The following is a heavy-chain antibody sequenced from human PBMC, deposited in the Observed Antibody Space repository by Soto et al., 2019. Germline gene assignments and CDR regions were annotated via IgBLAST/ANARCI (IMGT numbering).Heavy chain of an antibody. D-gene: IGHD5-18*01. CDR2: INPNSGGT. J-gene: IGHJ4*02. CDR3: ARGGYVDTAMVSLAAAGTFVY. Sequence: QVQLVQSGAEVKKPGASVKVSCKASGYTFTGYYMHWVRQAPGQGLEWMGWINPNSGGTNYAQKCQGWVTMTRDTSISTAYMELSRLRSDDTAVYYCARGGYVDTAMVSLAAAGTFVYWGQGTLVTVSS. V-gene: IGHV1-2*04. CDR1: GYTFTGYY.